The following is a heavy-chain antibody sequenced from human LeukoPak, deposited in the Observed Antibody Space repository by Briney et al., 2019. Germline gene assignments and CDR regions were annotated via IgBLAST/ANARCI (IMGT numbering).Heavy chain of an antibody. CDR1: GFTLSSYN. J-gene: IGHJ3*02. D-gene: IGHD3-3*01. CDR2: ISWRNIDI. V-gene: IGHV3-21*01. Sequence: PGGSLRLSCVASGFTLSSYNMKWVRQAPGKRLEWVSSISWRNIDIEYADSVKGRFTISRDNDKKSLYLQMNSLRVEDTAVYYCLLEWYDAFDIWGQGTMVTVSS. CDR3: LLEWYDAFDI.